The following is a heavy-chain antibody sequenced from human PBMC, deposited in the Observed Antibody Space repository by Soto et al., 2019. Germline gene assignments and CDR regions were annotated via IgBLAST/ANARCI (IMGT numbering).Heavy chain of an antibody. Sequence: QVQLVQSGAEVKKPGASVKVSCKASGYTFTSYGISWVRHAPGQGLEWMGWISAFNGNTNYAQKLQGRVTMATDTSTSTAYMELRSLRSDDTAVYYCARDNDADSLYYYYGMDVWGLGTTVTVSS. J-gene: IGHJ6*02. CDR2: ISAFNGNT. CDR3: ARDNDADSLYYYYGMDV. V-gene: IGHV1-18*01. CDR1: GYTFTSYG. D-gene: IGHD1-1*01.